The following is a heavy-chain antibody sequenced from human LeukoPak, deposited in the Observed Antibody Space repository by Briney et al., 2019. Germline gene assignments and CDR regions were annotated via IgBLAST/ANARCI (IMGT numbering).Heavy chain of an antibody. Sequence: SETLSLTCTVSGGSVSSGSYYWSWIRQPPGKGLEWIGYIYYSGSTNYNPSLKSRVTISVDTSKNQFSLKLSSVTAADTAVYYRAREKLLWFGELLNWFDPWGQGTLVTVSS. CDR3: AREKLLWFGELLNWFDP. CDR2: IYYSGST. J-gene: IGHJ5*02. CDR1: GGSVSSGSYY. V-gene: IGHV4-61*01. D-gene: IGHD3-10*01.